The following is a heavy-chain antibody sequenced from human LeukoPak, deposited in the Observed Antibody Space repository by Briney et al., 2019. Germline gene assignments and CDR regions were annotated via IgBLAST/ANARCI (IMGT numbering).Heavy chain of an antibody. D-gene: IGHD1-26*01. J-gene: IGHJ3*01. Sequence: GESLKISCKVSGYSFTSYCIGWVRQMPGKGLEWMGIIYPGDSGPTYSPSFQGQVTISVNKSINAAYLQWSSLQASDTAMYYCGMSGDRVPLQDDVFDVWGQGTMVTVST. CDR3: GMSGDRVPLQDDVFDV. V-gene: IGHV5-51*01. CDR2: IYPGDSGP. CDR1: GYSFTSYC.